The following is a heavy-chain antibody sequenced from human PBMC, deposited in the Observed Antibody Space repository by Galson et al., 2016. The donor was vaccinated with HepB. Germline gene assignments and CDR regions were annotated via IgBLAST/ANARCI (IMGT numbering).Heavy chain of an antibody. V-gene: IGHV5-51*01. CDR3: ARQAFYYGSGSYFLDY. CDR2: IYPGDSET. J-gene: IGHJ4*02. D-gene: IGHD3-10*01. CDR1: GYNFTLYY. Sequence: QSGAEVKKPGESLQISCKASGYNFTLYYIAWVRQMPGRGLEWMGIIYPGDSETRYSPSFQDHVTISADKSFTTAHLEWRSLKTSDTAIYYCARQAFYYGSGSYFLDYWGQGTLVTVSS.